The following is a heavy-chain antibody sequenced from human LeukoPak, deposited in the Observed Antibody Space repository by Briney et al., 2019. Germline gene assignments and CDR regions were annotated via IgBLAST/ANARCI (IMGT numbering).Heavy chain of an antibody. D-gene: IGHD1-26*01. CDR2: IYHSGST. CDR1: GYSISSGYY. V-gene: IGHV4-38-2*02. Sequence: SETLSLTCTVSGYSISSGYYWGWIRQPPGKGLEWIGSIYHSGSTYYNPSLKSRVTISVDTSKNQFSLKLSPVTAADTAVYYCARSSQWELLPSYFDYWGQGTLVTVSS. CDR3: ARSSQWELLPSYFDY. J-gene: IGHJ4*02.